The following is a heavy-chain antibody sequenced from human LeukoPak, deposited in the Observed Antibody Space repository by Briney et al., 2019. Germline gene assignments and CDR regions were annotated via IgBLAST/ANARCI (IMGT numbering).Heavy chain of an antibody. D-gene: IGHD1-20*01. J-gene: IGHJ4*02. V-gene: IGHV4-34*01. CDR2: INHSGST. CDR3: ARGSGPHWYNWNYFDY. Sequence: PSETLSLTCAVYGGSFSGYYWSWIRQPPGKGLEWIGEINHSGSTNYNPSLKSRVTISVDTSKNQFSLKLSSVTAADTAVYYCARGSGPHWYNWNYFDYWGQGTLVTVSS. CDR1: GGSFSGYY.